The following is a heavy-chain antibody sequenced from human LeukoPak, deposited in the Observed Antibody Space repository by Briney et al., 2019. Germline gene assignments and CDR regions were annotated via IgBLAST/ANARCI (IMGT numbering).Heavy chain of an antibody. V-gene: IGHV4-4*02. Sequence: SEPLSLTCAVSGGSISNNYWWSRVRPPPGKGLEWIGEIYHSGSTNYNPSHKSRVIIQIDYYKNPFSLKLSSVTAADAAVYYCARKTYYDILIGYWGEGTLVTVSS. D-gene: IGHD3-9*01. CDR2: IYHSGST. CDR1: GGSISNNYW. J-gene: IGHJ4*02. CDR3: ARKTYYDILIGY.